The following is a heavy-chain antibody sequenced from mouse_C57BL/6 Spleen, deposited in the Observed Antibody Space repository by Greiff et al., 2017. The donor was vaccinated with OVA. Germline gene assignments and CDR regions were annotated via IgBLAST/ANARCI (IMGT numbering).Heavy chain of an antibody. D-gene: IGHD1-1*01. CDR2: IYPGSGNT. V-gene: IGHV1-76*01. Sequence: VQLQHSGAELVRPGASVKLSCKASGYTFTDYYINWVKQRPGQGLEWIARIYPGSGNTYYNEKFKGKATLTAEKSSSTAYMQLSSLTSEDSAVYFCARSDYYGSSSYAMDYWGQGTSVTVSS. CDR3: ARSDYYGSSSYAMDY. J-gene: IGHJ4*01. CDR1: GYTFTDYY.